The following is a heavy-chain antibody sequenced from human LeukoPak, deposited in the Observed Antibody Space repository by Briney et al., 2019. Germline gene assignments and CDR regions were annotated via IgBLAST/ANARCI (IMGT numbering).Heavy chain of an antibody. V-gene: IGHV4-39*07. CDR1: GGSISSSSYY. CDR2: IYYSGST. CDR3: ARALVTYDSSGYTDYYFDY. J-gene: IGHJ4*02. D-gene: IGHD3-22*01. Sequence: PSETLSLTCSVSGGSISSSSYYWGWIRQPPGKGLEWIGSIYYSGSTYYNPSLKSRVTISVDTSKNQFSLKLSSVTAADTAVYYCARALVTYDSSGYTDYYFDYWGQGTLVTVSS.